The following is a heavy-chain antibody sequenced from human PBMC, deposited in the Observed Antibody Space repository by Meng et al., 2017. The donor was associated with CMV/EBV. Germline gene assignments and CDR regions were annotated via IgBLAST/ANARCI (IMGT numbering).Heavy chain of an antibody. CDR1: GGSISSYY. D-gene: IGHD3-22*01. J-gene: IGHJ6*02. CDR3: ARSSYYDSSGYYYFGGMDV. V-gene: IGHV4-59*01. CDR2: IYYSGST. Sequence: SETLSLTCTVSGGSISSYYWSWIRQPPGKGLEWIGYIYYSGSTNYNPSLKSRVTRSVDTSKNQFSLKLSSVTAADTAVYYCARSSYYDSSGYYYFGGMDVWGQGTTVTVSS.